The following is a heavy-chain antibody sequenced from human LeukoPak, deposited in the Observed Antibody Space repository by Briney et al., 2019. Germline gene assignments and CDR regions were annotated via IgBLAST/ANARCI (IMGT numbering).Heavy chain of an antibody. D-gene: IGHD2/OR15-2a*01. CDR3: ARGSTLGATDLDS. V-gene: IGHV4-59*01. CDR1: GGSISSDY. J-gene: IGHJ4*02. CDR2: IYYSGTT. Sequence: SETLSLTCSVSGGSISSDYWSWIRQPPGKGLEWIEYIYYSGTTNYNPSLKSRVTISVDTSKNQFSLRLSSVTAADTALYYCARGSTLGATDLDSWGQGTLVTVSS.